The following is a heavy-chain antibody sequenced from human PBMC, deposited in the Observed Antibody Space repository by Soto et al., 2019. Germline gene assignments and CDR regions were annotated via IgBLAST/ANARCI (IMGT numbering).Heavy chain of an antibody. CDR3: TRGLASGDY. D-gene: IGHD6-6*01. J-gene: IGHJ4*02. CDR2: INPNGGST. V-gene: IGHV1-46*03. CDR1: GYIFTNFY. Sequence: QVQLVQPGAEVKKPGASVKFSCKAYGYIFTNFYIHWVRQAPGQGLEWIGIINPNGGSTNYAQNFQGRVTMARDTSTSTVYMDLSSLRAEDTAVDYCTRGLASGDYWGQGTLITVSS.